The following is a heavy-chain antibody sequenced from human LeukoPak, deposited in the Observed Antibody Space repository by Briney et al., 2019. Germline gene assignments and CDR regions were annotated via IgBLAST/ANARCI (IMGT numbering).Heavy chain of an antibody. CDR3: ARSHYRMTTITVFDY. CDR1: GGSISSSSYY. Sequence: PSETLSLTCTVSGGSISSSSYYWGWIRQPPGKGLEWIGSIYYSGSTYYNPSLKSRVTISVDTSKNQFSLKLSSVTAADTAVYYCARSHYRMTTITVFDYWGQGTLVTVSS. D-gene: IGHD5-12*01. CDR2: IYYSGST. V-gene: IGHV4-39*01. J-gene: IGHJ4*02.